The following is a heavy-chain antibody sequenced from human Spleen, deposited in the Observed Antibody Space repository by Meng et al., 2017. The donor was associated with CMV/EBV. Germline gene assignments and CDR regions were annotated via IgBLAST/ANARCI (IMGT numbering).Heavy chain of an antibody. D-gene: IGHD2-2*01. CDR2: ISTDGNHK. V-gene: IGHV3-30-3*01. J-gene: IGHJ4*02. CDR1: GFTFSTYA. Sequence: GESLKISCAASGFTFSTYAFHWVRQAPGKGLEWVAVISTDGNHKYYADSVKGRFTVSRDSSKNTLYLQMNSLRVEDTAVYYCARTYSGLTFCSSTDCSVLDYWGQGTLVTVSS. CDR3: ARTYSGLTFCSSTDCSVLDY.